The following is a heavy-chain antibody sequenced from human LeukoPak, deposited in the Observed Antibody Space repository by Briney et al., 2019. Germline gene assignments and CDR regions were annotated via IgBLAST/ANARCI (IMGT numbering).Heavy chain of an antibody. J-gene: IGHJ3*02. CDR3: EGSGNYNAAFDI. V-gene: IGHV4-39*07. Sequence: SETLSLTCTVSGDASSRSRYYWGWIRQSPGKGLEWIGSIDYSGNTDYNPSLKSRVSLSVDTSKKQFSLKLNSVTAADTAVYYCEGSGNYNAAFDIWGQGTMVTVSS. D-gene: IGHD3-10*01. CDR1: GDASSRSRYY. CDR2: IDYSGNT.